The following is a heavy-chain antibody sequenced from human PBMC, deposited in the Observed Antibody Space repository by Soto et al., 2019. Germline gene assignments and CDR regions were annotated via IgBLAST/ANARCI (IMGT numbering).Heavy chain of an antibody. CDR3: TRGGYGGSPIDS. D-gene: IGHD2-15*01. Sequence: GESLKISCKGSGYTFISYWIGWVRQMPGKGLEWMGTIYAGDSDTRYSPSFQGQVTISVDKSISTAYLQWRSLKASDTAMYYCTRGGYGGSPIDSWGQGALVTVSS. J-gene: IGHJ4*02. CDR2: IYAGDSDT. CDR1: GYTFISYW. V-gene: IGHV5-51*01.